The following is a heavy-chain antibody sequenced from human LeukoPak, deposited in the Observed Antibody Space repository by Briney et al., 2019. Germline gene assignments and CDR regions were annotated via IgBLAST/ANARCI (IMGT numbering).Heavy chain of an antibody. J-gene: IGHJ5*02. Sequence: ASVKVSCKASGGTFSSYAISWVRQAPGQGLEWMGRIIPILGIANYAQKFQGRVTITADKSTSTAYMELGSLRSEDTAVYYCASLPDYYDSSGYSWGQGTLVTVSS. CDR1: GGTFSSYA. D-gene: IGHD3-22*01. CDR3: ASLPDYYDSSGYS. V-gene: IGHV1-69*04. CDR2: IIPILGIA.